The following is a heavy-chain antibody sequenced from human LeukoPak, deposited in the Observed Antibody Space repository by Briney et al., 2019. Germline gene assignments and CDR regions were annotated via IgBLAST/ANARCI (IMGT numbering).Heavy chain of an antibody. CDR1: GGSISSHY. Sequence: PSETLSLTCTVSGGSISSHYWSWIRQPPGKGLEWIGYIYYSGSTYYNPSLKSRVTISVDTSKNQFSLKLSSVTAADTAVYYCARDQGYCSSTSCPSGWFDPWGQGTLVTVSS. D-gene: IGHD2-2*01. CDR3: ARDQGYCSSTSCPSGWFDP. J-gene: IGHJ5*02. V-gene: IGHV4-59*11. CDR2: IYYSGST.